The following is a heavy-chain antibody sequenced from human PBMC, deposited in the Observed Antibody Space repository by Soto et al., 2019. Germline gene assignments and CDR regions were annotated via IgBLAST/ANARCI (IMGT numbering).Heavy chain of an antibody. Sequence: SETLSLTSTVSCGSIISGDYYWSWIRQPPGKGLEWIGYIYYSGSTYYNPSLKSRVTISVDTSKNQFSLKLSSVTAADTAVYYCARVRGYCSSTSCYYYYYYGMDVWGQGTTVTVSS. V-gene: IGHV4-30-4*01. CDR3: ARVRGYCSSTSCYYYYYYGMDV. CDR2: IYYSGST. J-gene: IGHJ6*02. CDR1: CGSIISGDYY. D-gene: IGHD2-2*01.